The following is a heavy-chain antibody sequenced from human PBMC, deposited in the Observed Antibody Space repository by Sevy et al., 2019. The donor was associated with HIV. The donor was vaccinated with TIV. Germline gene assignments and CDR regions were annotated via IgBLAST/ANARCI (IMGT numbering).Heavy chain of an antibody. CDR1: GYGFTGYY. J-gene: IGHJ6*02. CDR3: ARAPTDFWTGGMDV. V-gene: IGHV1-2*06. CDR2: INPISGAT. D-gene: IGHD3-3*01. Sequence: ASVKVSCRASGYGFTGYYIHWVRQAPGQGLEWMGRINPISGATDDSQKFQGRVTMTRKTSINTAYIDISRLRSDDTAVYYCARAPTDFWTGGMDVWGQGTVVTVSS.